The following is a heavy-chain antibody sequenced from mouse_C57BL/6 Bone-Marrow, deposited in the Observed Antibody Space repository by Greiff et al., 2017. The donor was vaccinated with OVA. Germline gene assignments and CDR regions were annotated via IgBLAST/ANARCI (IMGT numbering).Heavy chain of an antibody. CDR2: IWSGGST. CDR1: GFSLTSYG. J-gene: IGHJ4*01. V-gene: IGHV2-2*01. Sequence: VQLKESGPGLVQPSQSLSITCTVSGFSLTSYGVHWVRQSPGKGLEWLGVIWSGGSTDYNAAFISRLSISKDTSKSQAFFKMNSLQADDTAIYYCARNGVFITAVVACGYYAMDYWGQGTSVTVSS. CDR3: ARNGVFITAVVACGYYAMDY. D-gene: IGHD1-1*01.